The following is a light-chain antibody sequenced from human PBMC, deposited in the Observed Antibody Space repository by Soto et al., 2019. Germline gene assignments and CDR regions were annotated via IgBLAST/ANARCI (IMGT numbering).Light chain of an antibody. CDR3: QQYNSYWT. CDR1: QSISSW. V-gene: IGKV1-5*01. Sequence: DIQMTQSPSTLSASVGDRVTITCRASQSISSWLAWYQQKPGKAPKLLIYDAFSLESGVPSRFSGSGSGTEFTLTISSLQPDDFATYYCQQYNSYWTLGQGTKVDIK. CDR2: DAF. J-gene: IGKJ1*01.